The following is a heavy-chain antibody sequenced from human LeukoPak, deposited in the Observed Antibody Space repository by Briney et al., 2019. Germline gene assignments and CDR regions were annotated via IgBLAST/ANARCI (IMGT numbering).Heavy chain of an antibody. CDR2: IYHSGST. D-gene: IGHD2-15*01. CDR1: GYSISSGYY. CDR3: ARATVVVAAIGNWFDP. V-gene: IGHV4-38-2*02. Sequence: PSETLSLTCTVSGYSISSGYYWGWIRQPPGKGLEWIGSIYHSGSTYYNPSLKSRVTISVDTSKNQFSLKLSSVTAADTAVYYCARATVVVAAIGNWFDPWGQGTLVTVSS. J-gene: IGHJ5*02.